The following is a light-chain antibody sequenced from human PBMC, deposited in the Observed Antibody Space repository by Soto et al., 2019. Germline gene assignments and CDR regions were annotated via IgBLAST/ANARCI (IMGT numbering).Light chain of an antibody. CDR1: QTLNNY. J-gene: IGKJ4*01. CDR3: QQSFSPLLT. CDR2: DAS. V-gene: IGKV1-39*01. Sequence: DIQMTQSPSSVSASVGDRVTITCRASQTLNNYLTWFQQKPGKAPKVLIYDASTLQSGVPSRFSGSGSGAEFTLTISSLQPEDFATYYCQQSFSPLLTFGGGTKVEIK.